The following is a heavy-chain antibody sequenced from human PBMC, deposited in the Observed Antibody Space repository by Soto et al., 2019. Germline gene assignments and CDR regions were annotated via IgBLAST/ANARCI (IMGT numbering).Heavy chain of an antibody. Sequence: QVQLVESGGGVVQPGGSLRLSCAASGFTFSSCAMHWVRQVPGKGLEWLAVVSHDGSLYPYADSVKGRFSISRDNSRKTLSLQMNSLRPEDTAVYYCVKARSDTWSFDYWGQGTLVTVSS. CDR2: VSHDGSLY. CDR1: GFTFSSCA. D-gene: IGHD2-8*02. CDR3: VKARSDTWSFDY. J-gene: IGHJ4*02. V-gene: IGHV3-30*18.